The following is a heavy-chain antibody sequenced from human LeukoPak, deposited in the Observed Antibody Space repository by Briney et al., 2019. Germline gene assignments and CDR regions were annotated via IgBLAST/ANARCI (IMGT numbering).Heavy chain of an antibody. D-gene: IGHD1-26*01. V-gene: IGHV3-23*01. Sequence: GGSLRLSCAASGFTFSSYAMSWVRHAPGKGLEWVSAISGSGGNTYYADSVKGRFTISRDNSKNTLYLEMNSLRAEDTAVYHCARDRGATSLFAYWGQGTLVTVSS. CDR2: ISGSGGNT. J-gene: IGHJ4*02. CDR1: GFTFSSYA. CDR3: ARDRGATSLFAY.